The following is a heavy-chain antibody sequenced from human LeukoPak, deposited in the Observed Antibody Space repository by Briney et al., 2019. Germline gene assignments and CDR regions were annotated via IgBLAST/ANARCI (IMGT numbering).Heavy chain of an antibody. D-gene: IGHD6-19*01. Sequence: GASVKVSCKASGYTFTSYYMHWVRQAPGQGLEWMGITNPSGGSTSYAQKFQGRVTMTRDTSTSTVYMELSSLRSEDTAVYYCARSSPGIAVAGTLDYWGQGTLVTVSS. V-gene: IGHV1-46*01. CDR1: GYTFTSYY. CDR3: ARSSPGIAVAGTLDY. CDR2: TNPSGGST. J-gene: IGHJ4*02.